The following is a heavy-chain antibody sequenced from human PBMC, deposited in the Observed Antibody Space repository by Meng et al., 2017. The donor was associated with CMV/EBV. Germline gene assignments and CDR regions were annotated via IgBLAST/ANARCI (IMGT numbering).Heavy chain of an antibody. V-gene: IGHV4-61*01. J-gene: IGHJ3*02. CDR1: GGSVSSGSYY. CDR2: IYYSGST. Sequence: GSLRLSCTVSGGSVSSGSYYWSWIRQPPGKGLEWIGYIYYSGSTNYNPSLKSRVTISVDTSKNQFSLKLSSVTAADTAVYYCASDQGYCSSTSCREGAFDIWGQGTMVTVSS. CDR3: ASDQGYCSSTSCREGAFDI. D-gene: IGHD2-2*01.